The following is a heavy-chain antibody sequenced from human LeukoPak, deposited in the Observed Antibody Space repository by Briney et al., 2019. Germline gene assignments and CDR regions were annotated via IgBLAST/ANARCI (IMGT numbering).Heavy chain of an antibody. Sequence: TGGPLRLSCTASGFTFCDYAMSWVRHAPGKALECVSAISGCCGSTYYADSVKGQFTISRGNSKNTLYLQMNSLRAEDTAVYYCANAMIDWGSRDYYYYYMDVWGKGTTVTVSS. V-gene: IGHV3-23*01. D-gene: IGHD3-22*01. CDR1: GFTFCDYA. J-gene: IGHJ6*03. CDR3: ANAMIDWGSRDYYYYYMDV. CDR2: ISGCCGST.